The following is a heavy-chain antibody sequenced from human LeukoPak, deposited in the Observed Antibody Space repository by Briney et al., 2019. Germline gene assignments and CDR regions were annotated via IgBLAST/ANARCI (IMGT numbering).Heavy chain of an antibody. CDR1: GYTFTSYY. CDR3: ATGGYDILTGYRSFDY. CDR2: INPSGGST. D-gene: IGHD3-9*01. V-gene: IGHV1-46*01. J-gene: IGHJ4*02. Sequence: GASVKVSCKASGYTFTSYYMHWVRQAPGQGLEWMGIINPSGGSTSYAQKFQGRVTMTRDTSTSTVYMELSSLRSEDTAVYYCATGGYDILTGYRSFDYWGQGTLVTVSS.